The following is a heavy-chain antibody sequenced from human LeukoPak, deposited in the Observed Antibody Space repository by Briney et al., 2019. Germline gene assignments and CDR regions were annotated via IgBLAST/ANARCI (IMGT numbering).Heavy chain of an antibody. CDR3: ARGQGQWLALLPYYFDY. CDR1: GFTFSDYY. D-gene: IGHD6-19*01. J-gene: IGHJ4*02. V-gene: IGHV3-11*05. CDR2: ISSSSSYT. Sequence: PGGSLRLSCAASGFTFSDYYMSWIRQAPGKGLEWVSYISSSSSYTNYADSVKGRFTISRDNAKNSLYLQMNSLRAEDTAVYYRARGQGQWLALLPYYFDYWGQGTLVTVSS.